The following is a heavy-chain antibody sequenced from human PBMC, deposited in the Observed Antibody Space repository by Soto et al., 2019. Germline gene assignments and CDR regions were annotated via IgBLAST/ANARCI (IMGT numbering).Heavy chain of an antibody. CDR1: GFTFTNAW. CDR2: IKRKADGGTT. V-gene: IGHV3-15*07. D-gene: IGHD6-13*01. J-gene: IGHJ4*02. Sequence: PGGSLRLSCAASGFTFTNAWMNWVCQAPGKGLEWVGRIKRKADGGTTDYAAPVKGRFTISRDVSKNTLYLQMNSLRTEDTALYYCTTDAALIEAGGNGYWGQGTLVTVSS. CDR3: TTDAALIEAGGNGY.